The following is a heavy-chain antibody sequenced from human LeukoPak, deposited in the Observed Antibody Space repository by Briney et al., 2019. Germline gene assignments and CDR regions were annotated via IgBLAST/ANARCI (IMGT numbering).Heavy chain of an antibody. CDR3: ARDLIRGGWYYFDY. CDR1: GGSISSSSYY. Sequence: SETLSLTCTVSGGSISSSSYYWGWIRQPPGKGLEWIGSFYYSGSTYYNPSLKSRVTISVDTSKNQFSLKLSSVTAPDTAVYYCARDLIRGGWYYFDYWGQGTLVTVSS. J-gene: IGHJ4*02. D-gene: IGHD6-19*01. V-gene: IGHV4-39*02. CDR2: FYYSGST.